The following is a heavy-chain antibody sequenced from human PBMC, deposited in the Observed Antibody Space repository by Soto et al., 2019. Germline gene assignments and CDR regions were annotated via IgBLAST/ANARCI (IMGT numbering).Heavy chain of an antibody. D-gene: IGHD3-10*01. Sequence: SETLSLTCAVYGGSFSGYYWSWIRQPPGKGLEWIGEINHSGSTNYNPSPKSRVTISVDTSKNQFSLKLSSVTAADTAVYYCARFFYYGSGSYSYARFDYWGQGTLVTVSS. V-gene: IGHV4-34*01. CDR1: GGSFSGYY. CDR3: ARFFYYGSGSYSYARFDY. J-gene: IGHJ4*02. CDR2: INHSGST.